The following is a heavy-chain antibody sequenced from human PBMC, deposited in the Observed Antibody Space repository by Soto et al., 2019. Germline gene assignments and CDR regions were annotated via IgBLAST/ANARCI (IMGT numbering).Heavy chain of an antibody. CDR3: ASISYRGSYPFDY. D-gene: IGHD1-26*01. Sequence: PSETLSLTCAVYGGSFSCYYWSWIRQPPGKGLEWIGEINHSGSTNYNPSLKSRVTISVDTSKNQFSLKLSSVTAADTAVYYCASISYRGSYPFDYWGQGTLVTVSS. CDR2: INHSGST. V-gene: IGHV4-34*01. CDR1: GGSFSCYY. J-gene: IGHJ4*02.